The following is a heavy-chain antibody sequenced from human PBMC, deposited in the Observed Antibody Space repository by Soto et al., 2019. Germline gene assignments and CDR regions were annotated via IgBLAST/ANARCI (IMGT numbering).Heavy chain of an antibody. CDR2: ISSSSSYI. Sequence: GGSLRLSCAASGFTFSSYSMNWVRQAPGKGLEWVSSISSSSSYIYYADSVKGRFTISRDNAKNSLYLQMNSLRAEDTAVYYCARVSPYGDPAAFDIWGQGTMVTVSS. CDR1: GFTFSSYS. CDR3: ARVSPYGDPAAFDI. V-gene: IGHV3-21*01. D-gene: IGHD4-17*01. J-gene: IGHJ3*02.